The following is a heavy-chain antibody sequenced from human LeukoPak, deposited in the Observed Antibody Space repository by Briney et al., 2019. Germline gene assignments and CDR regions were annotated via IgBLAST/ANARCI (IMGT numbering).Heavy chain of an antibody. J-gene: IGHJ4*02. CDR1: GFTSSSYW. D-gene: IGHD6-13*01. V-gene: IGHV3-74*01. CDR3: ASESIAAAGEFDY. Sequence: PGGSLRLSCAASGFTSSSYWMHWVRQAPGKGLVWVSRINSDGSSTSYADSVKGRFTISRDNAKNTLYLQMNSLRAEDTAVYYCASESIAAAGEFDYWGQGTLVTVSS. CDR2: INSDGSST.